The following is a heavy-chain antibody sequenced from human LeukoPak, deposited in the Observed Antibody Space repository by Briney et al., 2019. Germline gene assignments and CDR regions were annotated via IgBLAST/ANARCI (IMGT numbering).Heavy chain of an antibody. D-gene: IGHD6-19*01. Sequence: PGGFLRLSCAASGFTFSSYAMSWVRQAPGKGLEWVSAISGSGGSTYYADSVKGRFTISRDNSKNTLYLQMNSLRAEDTAVYYCAKALIAVAGLSWFDPWGQGTLVTVSS. CDR2: ISGSGGST. J-gene: IGHJ5*02. CDR1: GFTFSSYA. CDR3: AKALIAVAGLSWFDP. V-gene: IGHV3-23*01.